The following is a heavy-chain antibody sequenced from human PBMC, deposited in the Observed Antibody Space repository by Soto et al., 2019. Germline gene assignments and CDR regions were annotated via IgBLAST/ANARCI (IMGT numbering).Heavy chain of an antibody. Sequence: XXVKVSCKASGYTFTTYGICWVRQAPGQGLEWMGWIXAYNGXTQYEEKLQGXXTLPTDTXXSTAYMELRSLRSEDTAVYFCARGAQWDFLSDYWGQGTLVTVSS. D-gene: IGHD1-26*01. CDR2: IXAYNGXT. CDR3: ARGAQWDFLSDY. J-gene: IGHJ4*02. CDR1: GYTFTTYG. V-gene: IGHV1-18*01.